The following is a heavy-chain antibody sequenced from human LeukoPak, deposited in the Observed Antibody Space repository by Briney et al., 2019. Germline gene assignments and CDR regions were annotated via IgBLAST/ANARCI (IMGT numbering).Heavy chain of an antibody. CDR3: ARDPGNSGYGMDV. CDR1: GFTFSSYA. CDR2: ISYDGSNK. V-gene: IGHV3-30-3*01. J-gene: IGHJ6*02. Sequence: GGSLRLSCAASGFTFSSYAMHWVRQAPGKGLEWVTVISYDGSNKYFADSVKGRFTISRDNSKNTLYLQMNSLRAEDTAVYYCARDPGNSGYGMDVWGQGTTVLVSS. D-gene: IGHD5-12*01.